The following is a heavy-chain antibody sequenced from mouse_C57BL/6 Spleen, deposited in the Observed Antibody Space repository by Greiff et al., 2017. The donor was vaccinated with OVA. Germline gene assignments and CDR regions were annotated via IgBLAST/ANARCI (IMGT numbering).Heavy chain of an antibody. CDR1: GYTFTSYW. CDR2: IYPGSGST. D-gene: IGHD4-1*01. CDR3: AKLGRDKNDFDY. Sequence: QVQLQQPGAELVKPGASVKMSCKASGYTFTSYWITWVKQRPGQGLEWIGDIYPGSGSTNYNEKFKSKATLTVDTSSSTAYMQLSSLTSEDSAVYYYAKLGRDKNDFDYWGQGTTLTVAS. V-gene: IGHV1-55*01. J-gene: IGHJ2*01.